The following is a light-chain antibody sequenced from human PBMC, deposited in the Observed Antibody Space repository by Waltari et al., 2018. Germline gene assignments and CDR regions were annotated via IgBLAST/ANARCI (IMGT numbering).Light chain of an antibody. CDR3: SIYKGSGIWV. V-gene: IGLV8-61*01. J-gene: IGLJ3*02. CDR1: SGSVSITSY. Sequence: QTVLTQEPSLSASPGGTVRLTCALRSGSVSITSYANWYQQTPGQTPRTLVYKGNGRSSGVPDRFSGSILGNKAALTITGAQADDESDYYCSIYKGSGIWVFGGGTKLTVL. CDR2: KGN.